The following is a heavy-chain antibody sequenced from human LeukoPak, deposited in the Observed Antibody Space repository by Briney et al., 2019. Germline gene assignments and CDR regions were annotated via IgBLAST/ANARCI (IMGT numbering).Heavy chain of an antibody. CDR3: ARDFGGGAVAYEYSFDY. J-gene: IGHJ4*02. D-gene: IGHD6-19*01. V-gene: IGHV4-39*07. Sequence: SETLSLTCTVSGGSISSSSYYWGWIRQPPGKGLEWIGSIYYSGSTYYNPSLKSRVTISVDTSKNQFSLKLSSVTAADTAVYYCARDFGGGAVAYEYSFDYWGQGTLVTVSS. CDR2: IYYSGST. CDR1: GGSISSSSYY.